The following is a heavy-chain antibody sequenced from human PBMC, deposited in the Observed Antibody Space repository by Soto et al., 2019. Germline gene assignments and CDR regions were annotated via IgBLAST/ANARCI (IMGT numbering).Heavy chain of an antibody. J-gene: IGHJ4*02. CDR1: GYTFTSYG. V-gene: IGHV1-8*02. CDR3: ARAFTIFGVVIIRPFDY. D-gene: IGHD3-3*01. Sequence: ASVKVSCKASGYTFTSYGISWVRQAPGQGLEWMGWMSANNGNTSYAQKFQGRVTMTRNTSISTAYMELSSLRSEDTAVYYCARAFTIFGVVIIRPFDYWGQGTLVTVSS. CDR2: MSANNGNT.